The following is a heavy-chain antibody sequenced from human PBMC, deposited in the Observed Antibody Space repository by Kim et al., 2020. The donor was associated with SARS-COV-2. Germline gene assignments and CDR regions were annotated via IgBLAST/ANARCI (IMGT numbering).Heavy chain of an antibody. J-gene: IGHJ6*02. D-gene: IGHD6-19*01. Sequence: GGSLRLSCAASGFTFSSYAMSWVRQAPGKGLEWVSAISGSGGSTYYADSVKGRFTISRDNSKNTLYLQMNSLRAEDTAVYYCAKDRRSSGWFYYYGMDVWGQGTTVTVSS. CDR1: GFTFSSYA. V-gene: IGHV3-23*01. CDR2: ISGSGGST. CDR3: AKDRRSSGWFYYYGMDV.